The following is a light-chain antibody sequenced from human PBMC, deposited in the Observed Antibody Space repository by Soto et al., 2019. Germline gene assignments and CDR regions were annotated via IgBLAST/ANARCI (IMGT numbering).Light chain of an antibody. Sequence: EIVMTQSPATLSVSPGERATLSCRASQSVSSNLAWNQQKPGQAPRLLIYATSTRATGLPARFSGSGSGTEFTLTISSLQSEHFAVYYCQQYSTWPQSTFGQGTKVEIK. V-gene: IGKV3-15*01. CDR1: QSVSSN. J-gene: IGKJ2*01. CDR2: ATS. CDR3: QQYSTWPQST.